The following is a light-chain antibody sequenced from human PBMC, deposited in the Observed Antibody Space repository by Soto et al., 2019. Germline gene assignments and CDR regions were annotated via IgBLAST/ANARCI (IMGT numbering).Light chain of an antibody. CDR1: SSDIGGFYY. CDR2: QVS. J-gene: IGLJ1*01. Sequence: QSVLTQPPSVSGSPGQSVTISCTGTSSDIGGFYYVSWYQHHPGKDPKLMIYQVSNRPSGVSNRFSGSKSGNTASLTISGLQAEDEADYFCGSYSSSSTFYVFGAGTKVTVL. CDR3: GSYSSSSTFYV. V-gene: IGLV2-14*01.